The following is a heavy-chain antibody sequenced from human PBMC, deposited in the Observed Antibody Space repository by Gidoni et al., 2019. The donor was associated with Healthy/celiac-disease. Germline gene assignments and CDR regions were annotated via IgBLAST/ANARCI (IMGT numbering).Heavy chain of an antibody. V-gene: IGHV4-39*01. CDR2: IYYSGIT. Sequence: QLQLQESGPALVKPPETLSLTCTVSGGPISSSNYYCGWIRQPPGKGLEWIGSIYYSGITYYTPSLTSRVTISVDTSKNQFSLKLSSVTAADTAVYYCARVVSSSTRTMVRRVTPRYYFDYWGQGTLVTVSS. CDR1: GGPISSSNYY. D-gene: IGHD3-10*01. CDR3: ARVVSSSTRTMVRRVTPRYYFDY. J-gene: IGHJ4*02.